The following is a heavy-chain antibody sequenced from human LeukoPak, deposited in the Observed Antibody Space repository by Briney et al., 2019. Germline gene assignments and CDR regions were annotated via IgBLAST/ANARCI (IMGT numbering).Heavy chain of an antibody. Sequence: GGSLRLSCAASGFTFSNYEMNWVRQAPGKGLEWVSYISPSGDTIYYADSVEGRFTISRDNAKSSLYLQMNSLRAEDSAVYYCSGGMVAYYYYYMDVWGKGTTVTVSS. CDR1: GFTFSNYE. D-gene: IGHD2-8*01. J-gene: IGHJ6*03. V-gene: IGHV3-48*03. CDR3: SGGMVAYYYYYMDV. CDR2: ISPSGDTI.